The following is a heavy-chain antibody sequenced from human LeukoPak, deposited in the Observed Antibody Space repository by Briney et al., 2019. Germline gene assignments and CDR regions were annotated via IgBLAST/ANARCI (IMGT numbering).Heavy chain of an antibody. CDR3: ARGIVGADWGVYYYYYMDV. J-gene: IGHJ6*03. V-gene: IGHV3-7*01. CDR1: GFTFSSYW. Sequence: PGGSLRLSCAASGFTFSSYWMSWVRQAPGKGLEWVANIKQDGSEKYYVDSVKGRFTISRDNAKNSLYLQMNSLRAEDTAVYYCARGIVGADWGVYYYYYMDVWGKGTTVTVSS. D-gene: IGHD1-26*01. CDR2: IKQDGSEK.